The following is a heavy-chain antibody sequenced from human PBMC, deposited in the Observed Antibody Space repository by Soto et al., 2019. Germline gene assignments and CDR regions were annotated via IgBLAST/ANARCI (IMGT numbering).Heavy chain of an antibody. V-gene: IGHV3-43*01. J-gene: IGHJ6*02. D-gene: IGHD2-15*01. Sequence: GSLRLSCAAXGFTFDDYTMHWVRQAPGKGLEWVSLISWDGGSTYYADSVKGRFTISRDNSKNSLYLQMNSLRTEDTALYYCAKQWVVRSYYYGMDVWGQGTTVTVSS. CDR1: GFTFDDYT. CDR3: AKQWVVRSYYYGMDV. CDR2: ISWDGGST.